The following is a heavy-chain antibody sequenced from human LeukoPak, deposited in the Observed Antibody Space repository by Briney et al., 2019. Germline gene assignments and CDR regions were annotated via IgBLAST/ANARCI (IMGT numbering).Heavy chain of an antibody. D-gene: IGHD3-22*01. J-gene: IGHJ4*02. V-gene: IGHV3-21*01. CDR3: ARGSPYDSSGYPFDY. CDR1: GFNFSSYS. CDR2: ISSSSSYI. Sequence: NPGGSLRLSCAASGFNFSSYSMNWVRQAPGKGLEWVSSISSSSSYIYYADSVKGRFTISRDNAKNSLYLQMNSLRAEDTAVYYCARGSPYDSSGYPFDYWGQGTLVTVSS.